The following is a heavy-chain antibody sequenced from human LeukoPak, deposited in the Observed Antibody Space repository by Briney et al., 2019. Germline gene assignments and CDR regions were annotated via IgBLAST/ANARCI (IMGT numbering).Heavy chain of an antibody. Sequence: GASVKVSCKASGYTFTSYGISWVRQAPGQGLEWMGWISAYNGNTNYAQNLQGRVTMTTDTSTSTAYMEVRSLRSDDMAMYYCARDRDSSGYYYQAVYYWGQGTLVTVSS. CDR1: GYTFTSYG. V-gene: IGHV1-18*03. J-gene: IGHJ4*02. CDR2: ISAYNGNT. CDR3: ARDRDSSGYYYQAVYY. D-gene: IGHD3-22*01.